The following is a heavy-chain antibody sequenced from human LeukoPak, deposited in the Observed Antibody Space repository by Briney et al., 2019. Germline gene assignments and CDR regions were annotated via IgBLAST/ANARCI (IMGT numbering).Heavy chain of an antibody. CDR3: ARRAGAYSHPYDY. D-gene: IGHD4/OR15-4a*01. J-gene: IGHJ4*02. Sequence: GGSLRLSCAVSGFTVSNNYMSWVRQAPGRGLEWVSEIYSDGSTYYAASVKGRFSISRDNSKNTLYLQMNSLRAEDTAVYYCARRAGAYSHPYDYWGQGTLVTVSS. V-gene: IGHV3-53*01. CDR2: IYSDGST. CDR1: GFTVSNNY.